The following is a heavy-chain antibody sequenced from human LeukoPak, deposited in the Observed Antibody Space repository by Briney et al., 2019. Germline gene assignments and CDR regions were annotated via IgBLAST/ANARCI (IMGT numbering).Heavy chain of an antibody. CDR1: GGSISSYY. CDR3: ARSDKHNHLTMVRGVIHPAYFGMDV. CDR2: IYYSGST. D-gene: IGHD3-10*01. J-gene: IGHJ6*04. Sequence: PSETLSLTCTVSGGSISSYYWSWIRQPPGKGLEWIGYIYYSGSTNYNPSLKSRVTISVDTSKNQFSLKLSSVTAADTAVYYCARSDKHNHLTMVRGVIHPAYFGMDVWGKGTTVTVSS. V-gene: IGHV4-59*01.